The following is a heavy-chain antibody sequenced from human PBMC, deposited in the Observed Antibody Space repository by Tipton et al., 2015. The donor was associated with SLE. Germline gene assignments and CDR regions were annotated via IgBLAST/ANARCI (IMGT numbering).Heavy chain of an antibody. CDR3: VRGYGSGSYYNGFDP. J-gene: IGHJ5*02. D-gene: IGHD3-10*01. CDR1: GGSISSSSYY. V-gene: IGHV4-61*01. Sequence: TLSLTCTVSGGSISSSSYYWSWIRQPPGKGLEWIGYIYYSGSTNYNPSLKSRVTISVDTSKNQVSLKLSSVTAADTAVYYCVRGYGSGSYYNGFDPWGQGTLVTVSA. CDR2: IYYSGST.